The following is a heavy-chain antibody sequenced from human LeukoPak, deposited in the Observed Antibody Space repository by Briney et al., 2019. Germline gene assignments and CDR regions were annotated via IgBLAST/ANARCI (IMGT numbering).Heavy chain of an antibody. CDR1: GGPISGYY. Sequence: SETLSLTCTVSGGPISGYYWNWIRQPPGEGLEWIGYIYYSGSAHYNPSLKSRVTISVDTFKSQFSLNLNSVTASDTAVYYCARTPDTSGSFDYWGQGNLVTVSS. CDR2: IYYSGSA. D-gene: IGHD3-22*01. CDR3: ARTPDTSGSFDY. J-gene: IGHJ4*02. V-gene: IGHV4-59*01.